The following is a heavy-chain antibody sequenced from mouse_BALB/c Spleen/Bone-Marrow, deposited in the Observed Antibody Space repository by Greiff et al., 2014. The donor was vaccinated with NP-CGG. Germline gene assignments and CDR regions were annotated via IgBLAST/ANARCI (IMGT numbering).Heavy chain of an antibody. CDR2: IYPGDGDT. V-gene: IGHV1-80*01. D-gene: IGHD2-4*01. J-gene: IGHJ4*01. CDR1: GYAFSNYG. CDR3: ASVYDYGRGYAMDY. Sequence: QVQLQQSGAEVMRPGSSVNISCKASGYAFSNYGMNWVKQRPGQGLEWIGQIYPGDGDTNYNGKFKGRVTLTADKSSSTAYMQLSSITSEDSAVYFCASVYDYGRGYAMDYWGQGTSVTVSS.